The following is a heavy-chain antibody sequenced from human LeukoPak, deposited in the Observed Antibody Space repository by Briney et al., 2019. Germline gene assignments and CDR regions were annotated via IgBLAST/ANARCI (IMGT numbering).Heavy chain of an antibody. CDR1: GFTFSDYY. D-gene: IGHD1-26*01. V-gene: IGHV3-11*04. Sequence: GGSLRLSCAASGFTFSDYYMSWIRQAPGKGLGWVSYISSSGSTIYYADSVKGRFTISRDNAKNSLYLQMNSLRAEDTAVYYCASMGATTSRFDVWGQGTMVTVPS. CDR2: ISSSGSTI. J-gene: IGHJ3*01. CDR3: ASMGATTSRFDV.